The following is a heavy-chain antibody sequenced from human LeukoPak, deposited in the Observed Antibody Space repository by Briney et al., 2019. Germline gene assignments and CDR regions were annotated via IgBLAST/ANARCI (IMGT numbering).Heavy chain of an antibody. CDR1: GFTFDDYA. CDR3: AKGFYSSSWYPLDY. CDR2: ISWNSGSI. V-gene: IGHV3-9*03. J-gene: IGHJ4*02. D-gene: IGHD6-13*01. Sequence: PGGSLRLSCAASGFTFDDYAMHWVRQAPGKGLEWVSGISWNSGSIGYADSVKGRFTISRDNAKNSLYLQMNSLRAEDMALYYCAKGFYSSSWYPLDYWGQGTLVTVSS.